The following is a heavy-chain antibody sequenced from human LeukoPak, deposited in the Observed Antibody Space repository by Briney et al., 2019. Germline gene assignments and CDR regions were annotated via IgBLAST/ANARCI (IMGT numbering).Heavy chain of an antibody. Sequence: PGGSLRLSCAVSGFTFSNYWMSWVRQAPGKGLEWVANINRDGSEKNYVDPVKGRFTISRDSAKNSVYLQMNSLRAEDTAVYYCAREMATGYWGQGTLVTVSS. CDR3: AREMATGY. CDR1: GFTFSNYW. J-gene: IGHJ4*02. V-gene: IGHV3-7*05. D-gene: IGHD5-24*01. CDR2: INRDGSEK.